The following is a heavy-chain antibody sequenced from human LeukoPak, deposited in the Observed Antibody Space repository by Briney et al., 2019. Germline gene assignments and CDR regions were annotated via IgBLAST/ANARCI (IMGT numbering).Heavy chain of an antibody. J-gene: IGHJ4*02. CDR3: AKEQRGSGSYFGY. CDR2: IWYDGSNK. CDR1: GFTFSSYG. D-gene: IGHD1-26*01. V-gene: IGHV3-33*06. Sequence: GSLRLSCAASGFTFSSYGMHWVRQAPGKGLEWVAVIWYDGSNKYYADSVKGRFTISRDNSKNTLYLQMNSLRAEDTAVYYCAKEQRGSGSYFGYWGQGTLVTVSS.